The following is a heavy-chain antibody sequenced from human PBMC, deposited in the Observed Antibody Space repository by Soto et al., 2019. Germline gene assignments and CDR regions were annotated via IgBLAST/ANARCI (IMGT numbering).Heavy chain of an antibody. Sequence: QVQLVQSGAEVKKPGASVKVSCKASGSTFTGYYMHWVRQAPGQGLEWMGWINPNSGGTNYAQKFQGWVTMTRDTSISTAYMELSRLRSDDTAVYYCARGGYSSSWYLEYYYGMDVWGQGTTVTVSS. D-gene: IGHD6-13*01. CDR1: GSTFTGYY. CDR3: ARGGYSSSWYLEYYYGMDV. CDR2: INPNSGGT. V-gene: IGHV1-2*04. J-gene: IGHJ6*02.